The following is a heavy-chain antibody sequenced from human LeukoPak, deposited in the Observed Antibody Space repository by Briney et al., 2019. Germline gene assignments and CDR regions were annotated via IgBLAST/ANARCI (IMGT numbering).Heavy chain of an antibody. D-gene: IGHD3-22*01. Sequence: SETLSLTCNVSGGPITDYYWSWIRQPPGKGLQWIGYIYFRGTTNYNPSFKSRVTISVDTSKNQFSLRLSSVTAADTAVYYCARDRFYDNTGFRRLDFWGQGVLVAVSS. CDR3: ARDRFYDNTGFRRLDF. V-gene: IGHV4-59*01. CDR1: GGPITDYY. CDR2: IYFRGTT. J-gene: IGHJ4*02.